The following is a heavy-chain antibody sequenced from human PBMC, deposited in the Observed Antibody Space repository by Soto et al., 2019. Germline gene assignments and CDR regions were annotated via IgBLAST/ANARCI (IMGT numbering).Heavy chain of an antibody. V-gene: IGHV3-23*01. CDR3: AKDTRYGDYVRWFDS. CDR1: GFTFSSYA. D-gene: IGHD4-17*01. Sequence: EVHLLESGGGLVQPGGSLRLSCTASGFTFSSYAMTWVRQAPGRGLEGVSGITARGGRKYYADAVKGRFTISRDKSKSTLYLQLNSLRAEDTAVYYCAKDTRYGDYVRWFDSWGQGTLVTVSS. CDR2: ITARGGRK. J-gene: IGHJ5*01.